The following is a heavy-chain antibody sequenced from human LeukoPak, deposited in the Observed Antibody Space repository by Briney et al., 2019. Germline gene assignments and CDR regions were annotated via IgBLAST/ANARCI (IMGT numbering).Heavy chain of an antibody. V-gene: IGHV3-11*01. CDR2: ISSGGSTR. Sequence: GGSLRLSCAASGFTFSDYYMSWIRQAPGKGLEWVSYISSGGSTRYYADSVKGRFTISRDNATNSLYLQMNSLRAEDTAVYYCAKHQRVTRGPYYYYMDVWGKGTTVTVSS. D-gene: IGHD4-17*01. CDR1: GFTFSDYY. CDR3: AKHQRVTRGPYYYYMDV. J-gene: IGHJ6*03.